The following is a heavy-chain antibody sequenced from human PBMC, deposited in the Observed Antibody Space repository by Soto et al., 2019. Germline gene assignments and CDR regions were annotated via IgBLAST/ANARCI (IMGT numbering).Heavy chain of an antibody. CDR2: IWHDGGNK. D-gene: IGHD3-16*01. J-gene: IGHJ4*02. CDR1: GFTFSSYG. V-gene: IGHV3-33*01. CDR3: ARDGDVNTGFGKDY. Sequence: LRLSCAASGFTFSSYGMHWVRQAPGKGLEWVAFIWHDGGNKFYAESVKGRFTISRDNSKNTLYLQMTSLSAEDTAMYYCARDGDVNTGFGKDYWGQGTLVTVAS.